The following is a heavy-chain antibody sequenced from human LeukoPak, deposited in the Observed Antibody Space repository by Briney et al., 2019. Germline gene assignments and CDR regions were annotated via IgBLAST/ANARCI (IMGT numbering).Heavy chain of an antibody. CDR3: ARVRRPRGYNVFDY. CDR1: GGSISSYY. CDR2: INHSGST. Sequence: SETLSLTCTVSGGSISSYYWSWIRQPPGKGLEWIGEINHSGSTNYNPSLKSRVTISVDTSKNQFSLKLSSVTAADTAVYYCARVRRPRGYNVFDYWGQGTLVTVSS. V-gene: IGHV4-34*01. D-gene: IGHD5-24*01. J-gene: IGHJ4*02.